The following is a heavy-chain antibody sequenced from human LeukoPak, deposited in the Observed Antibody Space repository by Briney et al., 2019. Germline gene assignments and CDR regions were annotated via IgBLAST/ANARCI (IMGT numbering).Heavy chain of an antibody. CDR2: MSGSGGST. CDR3: ARERYSRLSEGIDY. D-gene: IGHD6-13*01. V-gene: IGHV3-23*01. J-gene: IGHJ4*02. Sequence: PGGSLRLSCAASGFTFNSYAMSWVRQAPGKGLEWVSGMSGSGGSTYYADSVKGRFTISRDNAKNSLYLQMNSLRDEDTAVYYCARERYSRLSEGIDYWGQGTLVTVSS. CDR1: GFTFNSYA.